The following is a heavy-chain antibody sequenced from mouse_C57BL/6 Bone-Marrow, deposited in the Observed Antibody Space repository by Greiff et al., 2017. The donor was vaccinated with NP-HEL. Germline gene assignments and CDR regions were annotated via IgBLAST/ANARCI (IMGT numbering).Heavy chain of an antibody. CDR1: GFTFSSYG. Sequence: DVKLVESGGDLVKPGGSLKLSCAASGFTFSSYGMSWVRQTPDKRLAWVATISSGGSYTYYPDSVKGRFTISRDNAKNTLYLQMSSLKSEDTAMYYCARVIYGSSYVGYYFDYWGQGTTLTVSS. CDR3: ARVIYGSSYVGYYFDY. J-gene: IGHJ2*01. D-gene: IGHD1-1*01. V-gene: IGHV5-6*02. CDR2: ISSGGSYT.